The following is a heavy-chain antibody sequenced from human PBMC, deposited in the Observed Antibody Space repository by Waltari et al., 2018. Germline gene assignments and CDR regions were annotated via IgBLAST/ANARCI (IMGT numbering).Heavy chain of an antibody. CDR2: IYPGDSDT. Sequence: EVQLMQSGAEVKKPGESLKISCKGSGYSFTSYWIGWVRQMPGKGLEWMGIIYPGDSDTRYSPSFQGQVTISADKSISTAYLQWSSLKASDTAMYYCARGVGYCSGGSCSAPNWFDPWGQGTLVTVSS. J-gene: IGHJ5*02. D-gene: IGHD2-15*01. CDR3: ARGVGYCSGGSCSAPNWFDP. V-gene: IGHV5-51*03. CDR1: GYSFTSYW.